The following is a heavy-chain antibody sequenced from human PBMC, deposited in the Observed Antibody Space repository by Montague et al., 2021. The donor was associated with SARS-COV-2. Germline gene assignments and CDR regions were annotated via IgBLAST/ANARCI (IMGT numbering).Heavy chain of an antibody. CDR3: ARDRTYCSGGSCLYYYYYGMDV. V-gene: IGHV3-7*01. D-gene: IGHD2-15*01. J-gene: IGHJ6*02. CDR2: IKQDVSEK. Sequence: SLRLSCAASGFTFSSYWMSWVRQAPGKGLEWVANIKQDVSEKYYLYSFNVLFTLSRDNAKNSLYLQMNSLRAEDTAVYYCARDRTYCSGGSCLYYYYYGMDVWGQGTTVTVSS. CDR1: GFTFSSYW.